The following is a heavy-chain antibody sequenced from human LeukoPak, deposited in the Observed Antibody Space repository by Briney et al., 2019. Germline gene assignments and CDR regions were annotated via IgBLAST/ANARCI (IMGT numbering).Heavy chain of an antibody. J-gene: IGHJ5*02. CDR2: INPSGGST. D-gene: IGHD1-7*01. V-gene: IGHV1-46*01. CDR1: GYTFTSYY. CDR3: ARKLELRHWFDP. Sequence: ASVKVSCKASGYTFTSYYMHWVRQAPGQGLEWMGIINPSGGSTSYAQKFQGRVTITADKSTSTAYMELSSLRSEDTAVYYCARKLELRHWFDPWGQGTLVTVSS.